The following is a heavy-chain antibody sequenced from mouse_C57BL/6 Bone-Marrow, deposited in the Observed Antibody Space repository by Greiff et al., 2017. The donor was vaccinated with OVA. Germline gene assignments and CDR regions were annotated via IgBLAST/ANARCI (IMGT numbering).Heavy chain of an antibody. J-gene: IGHJ4*01. CDR1: GFSLTSYG. D-gene: IGHD1-1*01. CDR3: ARHENYGSSRYYAMDY. V-gene: IGHV2-6-1*01. Sequence: QVQLQQSGPGLVAPSQSLSITCTVSGFSLTSYGVHWVRQPPGKGLGWLVVIWSDGSTTYNSALKSRLSISKDNSKSQVFLKMNSLQTDDTAMYYCARHENYGSSRYYAMDYWGQGTSVTVSS. CDR2: IWSDGST.